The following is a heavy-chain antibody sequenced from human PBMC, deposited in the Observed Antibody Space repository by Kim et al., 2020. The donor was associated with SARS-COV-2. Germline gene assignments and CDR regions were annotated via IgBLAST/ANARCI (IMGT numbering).Heavy chain of an antibody. J-gene: IGHJ4*02. Sequence: YADSVKGRFTISRDNSKNTLYLQMNSLRAEDTAVYYCSGSYYRESYYFDYWGQGTLVTVSS. CDR3: SGSYYRESYYFDY. D-gene: IGHD3-10*01. V-gene: IGHV3-66*01.